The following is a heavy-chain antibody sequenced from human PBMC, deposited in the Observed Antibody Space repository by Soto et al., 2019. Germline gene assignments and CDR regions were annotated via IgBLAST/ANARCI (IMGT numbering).Heavy chain of an antibody. CDR2: MNPNSGNT. J-gene: IGHJ6*03. CDR1: GYTFTSYD. D-gene: IGHD6-19*01. CDR3: ARGRIAVTGDFYMDV. Sequence: ASVKVSCKASGYTFTSYDINWVRQATGQGLEWMGWMNPNSGNTGYAQKFQARVTMTRNTSIITAYMELSGLTYEDTAVYYCARGRIAVTGDFYMDVWGEGTTVTVSS. V-gene: IGHV1-8*01.